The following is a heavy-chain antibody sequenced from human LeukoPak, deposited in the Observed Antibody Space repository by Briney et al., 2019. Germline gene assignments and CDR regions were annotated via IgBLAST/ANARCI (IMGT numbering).Heavy chain of an antibody. D-gene: IGHD3-16*01. CDR1: GFTFSSYS. J-gene: IGHJ4*02. Sequence: GGSLRLSCAASGFTFSSYSMNWVRQAPGKGLEWVSSISSSSSYIYYADSVKGRFTISRDNAKNSLYLQMNSLRAEDTAVYYCASYVWGSYFGPKRFDYWGQGTLVTVSS. CDR3: ASYVWGSYFGPKRFDY. CDR2: ISSSSSYI. V-gene: IGHV3-21*01.